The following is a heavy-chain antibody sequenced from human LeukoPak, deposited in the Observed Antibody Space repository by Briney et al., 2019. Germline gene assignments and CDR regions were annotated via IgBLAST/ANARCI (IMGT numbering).Heavy chain of an antibody. J-gene: IGHJ6*02. Sequence: GGSLRLSCAASGFTVSSNYMSWVRQAPGKGLEWVSVIYSGGRTYYADSVKGRFTISRDNPKNTLYLQMNSLRAEDTAVYYCARDGDGDYNYYYGMDVWGQGTTVTVSS. CDR3: ARDGDGDYNYYYGMDV. CDR2: IYSGGRT. D-gene: IGHD4-17*01. CDR1: GFTVSSNY. V-gene: IGHV3-53*01.